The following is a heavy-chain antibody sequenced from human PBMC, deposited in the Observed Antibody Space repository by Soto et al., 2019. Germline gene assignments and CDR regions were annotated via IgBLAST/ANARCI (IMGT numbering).Heavy chain of an antibody. J-gene: IGHJ6*02. CDR1: GGTFSSYA. Sequence: QVQLVQSGAEVKKPGSSVKVSCKASGGTFSSYAISWVRQAPGQGLEWLGGIIPIFGTANYAQKFQGRVTITADESTITAYMELSSLRSEDTAGYYCARGYCSGGSCSPPYYYGMDVWGQGTTVTVSS. CDR3: ARGYCSGGSCSPPYYYGMDV. V-gene: IGHV1-69*01. CDR2: IIPIFGTA. D-gene: IGHD2-15*01.